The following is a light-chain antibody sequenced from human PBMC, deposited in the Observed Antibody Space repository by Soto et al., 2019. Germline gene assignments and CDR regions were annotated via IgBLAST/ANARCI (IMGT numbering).Light chain of an antibody. V-gene: IGKV3-15*01. J-gene: IGKJ2*01. Sequence: EIVMTQSPATLSVSPGERATLSCRASQSVSSNLAWYQQKPGQAPRLLIYGASTRATGIPARFSGSGSGTEFPLTISSRQSEDFAVYYCQQYNNWPLMYTFGQGTKLEIK. CDR3: QQYNNWPLMYT. CDR1: QSVSSN. CDR2: GAS.